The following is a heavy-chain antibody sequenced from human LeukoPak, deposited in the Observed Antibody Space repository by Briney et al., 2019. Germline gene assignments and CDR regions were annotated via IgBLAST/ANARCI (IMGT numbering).Heavy chain of an antibody. CDR3: ARQGRPKSSSWYTSV. CDR2: IYYSGST. D-gene: IGHD6-13*01. CDR1: GGSISSSSYY. J-gene: IGHJ4*02. V-gene: IGHV4-39*01. Sequence: PSGTLSLTCTVSGGSISSSSYYWGWIRQPPGKGLEWIGSIYYSGSTYYNPSLKSRVTISVDTSKNQFSLKLSSVTAADTAVYYCARQGRPKSSSWYTSVWGQGTLVNVSS.